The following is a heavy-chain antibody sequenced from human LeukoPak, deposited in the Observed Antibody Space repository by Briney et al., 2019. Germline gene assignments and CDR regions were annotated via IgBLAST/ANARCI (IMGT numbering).Heavy chain of an antibody. CDR3: ARDGRWINYYDGSSPV. D-gene: IGHD3-22*01. V-gene: IGHV3-48*03. Sequence: GGSLRLSCAASGFIFSTCEMNWVRQAPGKGQEWVSYISYNSRSIYYADSAKGRFTISRDNANNSLYLQMDSLRVEDTAVYYCARDGRWINYYDGSSPVWGQGIMVTVSS. J-gene: IGHJ4*02. CDR1: GFIFSTCE. CDR2: ISYNSRSI.